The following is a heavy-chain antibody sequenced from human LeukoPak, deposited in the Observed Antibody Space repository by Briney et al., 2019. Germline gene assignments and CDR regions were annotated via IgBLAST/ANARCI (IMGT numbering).Heavy chain of an antibody. J-gene: IGHJ4*02. Sequence: SETLSLTCAVYGGSFSGYFWSWIRQPPGKGLEWIGEINHTGSTNYNPSLKSRVTISVDTSKNQFSLKVSSVTDADTAVYYCARSKDYVWGTYRCALGYWGQGTLVTVSS. D-gene: IGHD3-16*02. CDR2: INHTGST. CDR1: GGSFSGYF. CDR3: ARSKDYVWGTYRCALGY. V-gene: IGHV4-34*01.